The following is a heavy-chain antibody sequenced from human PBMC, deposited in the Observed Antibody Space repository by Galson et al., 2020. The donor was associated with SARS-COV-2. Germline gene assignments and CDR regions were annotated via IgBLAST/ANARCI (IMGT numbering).Heavy chain of an antibody. CDR2: ISYDEGNK. J-gene: IGHJ4*02. V-gene: IGHV3-30*04. Sequence: GGSLRLSCAASGFTFSSYAMHWVRQAPGKGLEWVAVISYDEGNKFYAGSVKGRFTISRDNSKNTLYLQMNSLRAEDTAVYYCARDLTYTSGWYGGELFDYWGQGTLVTVSS. D-gene: IGHD6-19*01. CDR1: GFTFSSYA. CDR3: ARDLTYTSGWYGGELFDY.